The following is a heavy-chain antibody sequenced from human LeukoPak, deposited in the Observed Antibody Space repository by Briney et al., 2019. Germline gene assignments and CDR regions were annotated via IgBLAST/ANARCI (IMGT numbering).Heavy chain of an antibody. CDR1: GYTFTSYD. CDR3: ARGSEIPNWFDP. D-gene: IGHD2-21*01. V-gene: IGHV1-8*01. CDR2: MNPNSGNT. J-gene: IGHJ5*02. Sequence: ASVKVSCKASGYTFTSYDINWVRQATGQGLEWMGWMNPNSGNTGYAQKFQGRVTTTRNTSISTAYMELSSLRSEDTAVYYCARGSEIPNWFDPWGQGTLVTVSS.